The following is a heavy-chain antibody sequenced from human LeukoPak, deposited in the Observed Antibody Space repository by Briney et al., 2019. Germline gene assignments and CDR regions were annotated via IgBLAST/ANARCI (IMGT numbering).Heavy chain of an antibody. CDR3: ARGARRGALVPAALFDTRYYFYYMDV. CDR2: INWNGGTT. CDR1: GFTFADYA. V-gene: IGHV3-20*04. J-gene: IGHJ6*03. D-gene: IGHD2-2*01. Sequence: GGSLRLSCVASGFTFADYAMSWVRQAPGKGLEWVAGINWNGGTTAYADSVKGRFTISRDNAKNSLDLQLNTLGAEDTAFYYCARGARRGALVPAALFDTRYYFYYMDVWGNGTPVSVSS.